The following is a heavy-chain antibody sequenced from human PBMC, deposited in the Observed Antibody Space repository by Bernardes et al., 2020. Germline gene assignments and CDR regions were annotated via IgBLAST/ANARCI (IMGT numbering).Heavy chain of an antibody. J-gene: IGHJ6*02. Sequence: SATLRLTCAVYGGSFRCYYWSWIRQPPGKGLDWIGEINHSGSTNYNPSLKSRVTISVDTSKNQFSLKLSSVTAADTAVYYCASHPYYYYGMDVWGQGTTVTVSS. CDR2: INHSGST. CDR3: ASHPYYYYGMDV. V-gene: IGHV4-34*01. CDR1: GGSFRCYY.